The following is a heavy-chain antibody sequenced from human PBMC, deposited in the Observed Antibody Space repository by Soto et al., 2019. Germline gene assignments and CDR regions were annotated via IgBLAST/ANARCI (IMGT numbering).Heavy chain of an antibody. Sequence: GGSLRLSRAASGFTFISYAMSWVRQAPGKGLEWVSAISGSGGSTYYADSVKGRFTISRDNSKNTLYLQMNSLRAEDTAVYYCAKDPSSGYYDSSGYSPGAFDIWGQGTMVTVSS. CDR2: ISGSGGST. V-gene: IGHV3-23*01. CDR1: GFTFISYA. CDR3: AKDPSSGYYDSSGYSPGAFDI. J-gene: IGHJ3*02. D-gene: IGHD3-22*01.